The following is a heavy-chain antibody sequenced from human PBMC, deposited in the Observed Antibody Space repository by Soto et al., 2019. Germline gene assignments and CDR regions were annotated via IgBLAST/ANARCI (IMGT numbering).Heavy chain of an antibody. J-gene: IGHJ4*02. CDR3: ANWVEGTMVYFDY. CDR2: ISGSGDRT. Sequence: EVQLVDSGGGLVQPGGSLRLSCAASGFTFSNYWMSWVRQAPGKGLEWVSAISGSGDRTYYADSVKGRFTISRDNSKSTLYLQMNSLRADDTAVYYCANWVEGTMVYFDYWGQGTLVTVSS. V-gene: IGHV3-23*04. D-gene: IGHD2-8*01. CDR1: GFTFSNYW.